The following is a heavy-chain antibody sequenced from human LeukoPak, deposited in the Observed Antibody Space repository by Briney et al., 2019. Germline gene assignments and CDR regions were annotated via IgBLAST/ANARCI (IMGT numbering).Heavy chain of an antibody. CDR2: IKQDGSGE. CDR3: ARDHYNWTPDQGYKVFDY. V-gene: IGHV3-7*01. J-gene: IGHJ4*02. Sequence: PGGSLRLSCAASGFTFSHDWMSWVRQAPGKGLEWMASIKQDGSGEHYVDSVKGRFTISRDNAKNSLYLQMNSLRAEDTAVYYCARDHYNWTPDQGYKVFDYWGQGSLVTVSS. CDR1: GFTFSHDW. D-gene: IGHD1-20*01.